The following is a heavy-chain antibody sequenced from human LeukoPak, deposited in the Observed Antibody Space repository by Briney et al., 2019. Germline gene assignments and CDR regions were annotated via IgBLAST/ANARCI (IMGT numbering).Heavy chain of an antibody. D-gene: IGHD3-10*02. V-gene: IGHV3-48*03. CDR3: AELGITMIGGV. J-gene: IGHJ6*04. Sequence: PGGSLRLSCAASGFTFSSYEMNWVRQAPGKGLEWVSYISSSCSTIYYADPVKGRFPISRDNAKNSMYLQMNSLRAEDTAVYYCAELGITMIGGVWGKGTTVTISS. CDR2: ISSSCSTI. CDR1: GFTFSSYE.